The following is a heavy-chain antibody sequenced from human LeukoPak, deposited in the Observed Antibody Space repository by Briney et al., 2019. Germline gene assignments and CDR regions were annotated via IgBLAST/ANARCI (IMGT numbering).Heavy chain of an antibody. CDR3: ARGKALGIVLMVYAKGGYFDY. V-gene: IGHV4-31*03. Sequence: SETLSLTCTVSGGSISSGGYYWSWIRQHPGKGLEWIGYIYYSGSTYYNPSLKSRVTISVDTSKNQFSLKLSSVTAADTAVYYCARGKALGIVLMVYAKGGYFDYWGQGTLVTVSS. CDR1: GGSISSGGYY. D-gene: IGHD2-8*01. CDR2: IYYSGST. J-gene: IGHJ4*02.